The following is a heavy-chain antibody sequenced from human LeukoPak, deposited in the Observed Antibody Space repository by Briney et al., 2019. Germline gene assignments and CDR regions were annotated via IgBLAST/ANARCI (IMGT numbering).Heavy chain of an antibody. J-gene: IGHJ4*02. CDR3: ARESGYSSGWHYFDY. CDR2: IYYSGST. V-gene: IGHV4-59*01. Sequence: SETLSLTCTVSGGSISSYFWSWIRQPPGKGLEWIGYIYYSGSTNYNPSLKSRVTISVDTSKNQFSLKLSSVTAADTAVYYCARESGYSSGWHYFDYWGQGILVTVSS. CDR1: GGSISSYF. D-gene: IGHD6-25*01.